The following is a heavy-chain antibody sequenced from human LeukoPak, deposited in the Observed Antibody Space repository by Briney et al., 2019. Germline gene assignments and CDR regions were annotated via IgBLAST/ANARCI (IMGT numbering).Heavy chain of an antibody. Sequence: ASVKDSCKASGGTFSSYAISWVRQAPGLGLEWMGWISAYNGNTNYAQKLQGRVTMTTDTSTSTAYMELRSLRSDDTAVYYCARELTIFGVVIISYYYGMDVWGQGTTVTVSS. CDR3: ARELTIFGVVIISYYYGMDV. CDR1: GGTFSSYA. V-gene: IGHV1-18*01. J-gene: IGHJ6*02. CDR2: ISAYNGNT. D-gene: IGHD3-3*01.